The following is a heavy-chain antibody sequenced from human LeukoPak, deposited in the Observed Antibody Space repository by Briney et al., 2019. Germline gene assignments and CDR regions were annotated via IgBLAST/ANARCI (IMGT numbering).Heavy chain of an antibody. V-gene: IGHV3-30*04. D-gene: IGHD1-26*01. CDR1: GFTFSNYT. CDR2: ISYDGTNK. Sequence: PGGSLRLSCAASGFTFSNYTIHWVRQAPGKGLEWVAVISYDGTNKYYADSVKGRFTISRDNSKNTLYLQMNSLRPEDTALYYCARPSGSYFDEWGQGTLVTVSS. CDR3: ARPSGSYFDE. J-gene: IGHJ4*02.